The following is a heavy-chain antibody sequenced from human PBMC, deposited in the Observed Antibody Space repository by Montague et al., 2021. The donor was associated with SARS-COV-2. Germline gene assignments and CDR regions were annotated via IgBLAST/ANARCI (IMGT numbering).Heavy chain of an antibody. CDR1: RFVLSSYE. D-gene: IGHD3-16*01. CDR3: ATALGGNYYYGMDV. J-gene: IGHJ6*02. Sequence: SLRLSCAASRFVLSSYEIHWVRQAPGKGLEWISYISNTGGTIYYADSVKGRFTISRGNSKNTLFLQMNSLRAEDTAVYYCATALGGNYYYGMDVWGQGTTVTVSS. CDR2: ISNTGGTI. V-gene: IGHV3-48*03.